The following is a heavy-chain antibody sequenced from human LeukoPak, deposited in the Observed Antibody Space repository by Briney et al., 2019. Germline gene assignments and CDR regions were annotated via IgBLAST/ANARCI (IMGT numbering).Heavy chain of an antibody. J-gene: IGHJ5*02. CDR3: AAGGYCSGGSCYPFDP. D-gene: IGHD2-15*01. CDR1: GYTFTSYG. Sequence: ASVKVSCKASGYTFTSYGISWVRQAPGQGLEWMGRIIPIFGTANYAQKFQGRVTITTDESTSTAYMELSSLRSEDTAVYYCAAGGYCSGGSCYPFDPWGQGTLVTVSS. V-gene: IGHV1-69*05. CDR2: IIPIFGTA.